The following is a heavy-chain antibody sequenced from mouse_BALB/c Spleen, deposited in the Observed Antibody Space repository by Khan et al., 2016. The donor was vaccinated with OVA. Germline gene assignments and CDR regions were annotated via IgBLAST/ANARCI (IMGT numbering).Heavy chain of an antibody. CDR2: IIPSTDYT. V-gene: IGHV1-4*01. D-gene: IGHD2-14*01. Sequence: VQLQQSGAELARPGASVKMSCKASGYTFTTYTIHWVKQRPGQGLEWIGYIIPSTDYTTYNQKFKDKATLTADKSSSTAYMHLSSLTSDDSAVMYCAKGGAYYRSDGWCAYWGQGTLVTVSA. CDR1: GYTFTTYT. CDR3: AKGGAYYRSDGWCAY. J-gene: IGHJ3*01.